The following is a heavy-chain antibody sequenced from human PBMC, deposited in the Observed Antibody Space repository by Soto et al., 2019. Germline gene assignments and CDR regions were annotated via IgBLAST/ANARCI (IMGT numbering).Heavy chain of an antibody. V-gene: IGHV3-7*03. Sequence: EVQLVESGGGLVQPGGSLRVSCVVSGFSFSSYWMSWVRQAPGKGLEWVANIKQDGSEKTYVDSVKGRFTISRDNAKNTLPPEMKSPRDEDPAGYYLWGEAWEGRLRQYYHYGMDVWGQGTTVTVSS. D-gene: IGHD3-10*01. CDR2: IKQDGSEK. CDR3: WGEAWEGRLRQYYHYGMDV. J-gene: IGHJ6*02. CDR1: GFSFSSYW.